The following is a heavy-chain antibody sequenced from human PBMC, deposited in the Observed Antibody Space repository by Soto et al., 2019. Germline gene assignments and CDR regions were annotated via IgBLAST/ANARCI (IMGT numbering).Heavy chain of an antibody. J-gene: IGHJ4*01. CDR3: AKEGVAARAFDY. D-gene: IGHD6-6*01. CDR2: ISYDGSNK. Sequence: GGSLRLSCAASGFTFSSYGMHWVRQAPGKGLEWVAVISYDGSNKYYADSVKGRFTISRDNSKNTLYLQMNSLRAEDTAVYYCAKEGVAARAFDYWGHGTLVTVSS. V-gene: IGHV3-30*18. CDR1: GFTFSSYG.